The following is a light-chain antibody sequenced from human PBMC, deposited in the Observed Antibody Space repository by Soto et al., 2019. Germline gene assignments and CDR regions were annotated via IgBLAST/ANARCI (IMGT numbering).Light chain of an antibody. CDR2: VAS. V-gene: IGKV3-15*01. CDR1: QSISSN. J-gene: IGKJ1*01. CDR3: QQYNNWPET. Sequence: PSALSVSPGERATLSCRASQSISSNLAWYQQKPGQAPRLLIYVASTRATGIPARFSGSESGTEFTLTITSLQSEDFAVYYCQQYNNWPETSGQGTKVDIK.